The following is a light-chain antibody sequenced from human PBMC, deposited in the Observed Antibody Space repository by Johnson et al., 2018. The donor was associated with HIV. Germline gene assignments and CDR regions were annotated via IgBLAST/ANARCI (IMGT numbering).Light chain of an antibody. Sequence: QLVLTQPPSVSAAPGQKVTISCSGSSSNIGNNYVSWYQQLPGTAPKLLIYDNNKRPSGIPDRFSGSKSGTSATLGITGLQTGAEADYYCGTWDSSLSALYVFGTGTKVTVL. CDR2: DNN. CDR1: SSNIGNNY. CDR3: GTWDSSLSALYV. V-gene: IGLV1-51*01. J-gene: IGLJ1*01.